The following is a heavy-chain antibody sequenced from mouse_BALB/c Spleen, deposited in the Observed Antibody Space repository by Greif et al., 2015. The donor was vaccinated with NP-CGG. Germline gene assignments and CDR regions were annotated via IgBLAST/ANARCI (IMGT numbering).Heavy chain of an antibody. CDR2: IWGDGST. V-gene: IGHV2-6-7*01. CDR3: ARGGTYYGSSSWFAY. CDR1: GFSLTGYG. J-gene: IGHJ3*01. D-gene: IGHD1-1*01. Sequence: QVQLQQSGPGLVAPSQSLSITCTVSGFSLTGYGVNWVRQPPGKGLEWLGMIWGDGSTDYNSALKSRLSISKDNSKSXVFLKMNSLQTDDTARYYCARGGTYYGSSSWFAYWGQGTLVTVSA.